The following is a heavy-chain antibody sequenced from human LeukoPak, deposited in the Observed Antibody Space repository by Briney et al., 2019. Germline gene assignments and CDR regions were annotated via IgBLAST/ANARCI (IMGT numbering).Heavy chain of an antibody. J-gene: IGHJ4*02. CDR3: ARLRIGYVWGSYRSDNPKYYFDY. V-gene: IGHV4-59*08. CDR2: IYYSGST. D-gene: IGHD3-16*02. Sequence: SETLSLTCTVSGGSISSYYWSWIRQPPGKGLEWIGYIYYSGSTNYNPSLKSRVTISVDTSKNQFSLKLSSVTAADTAVYYCARLRIGYVWGSYRSDNPKYYFDYWGQGTLVTVSS. CDR1: GGSISSYY.